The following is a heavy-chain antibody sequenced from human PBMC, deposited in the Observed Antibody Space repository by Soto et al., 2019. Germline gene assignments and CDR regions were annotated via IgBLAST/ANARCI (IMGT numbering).Heavy chain of an antibody. V-gene: IGHV3-33*01. CDR2: IWYDGSNK. Sequence: GGSLRLSCAASGFTFSSYGMHWVRQAPGKGLEWVAVIWYDGSNKYYADSVKGRFTISRDNSKNTLYLQMNSLRAEDTAVYYCARETTMIEGAFDIWGQGTMVTV. CDR1: GFTFSSYG. J-gene: IGHJ3*02. CDR3: ARETTMIEGAFDI. D-gene: IGHD3-22*01.